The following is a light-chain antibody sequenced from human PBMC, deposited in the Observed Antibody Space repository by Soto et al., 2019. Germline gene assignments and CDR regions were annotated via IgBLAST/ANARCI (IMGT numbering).Light chain of an antibody. V-gene: IGLV2-23*02. CDR1: SSDVGSYNL. Sequence: QSALTHPASVSGSPGQSITISCTGTSSDVGSYNLVSWYQQHPGKAPKLIIYEVSKRPSGVSNRFSGSKSGNTASLTISGLQAEDEADYYCCSYAGSSTYVFGTGTKLTVL. CDR2: EVS. J-gene: IGLJ1*01. CDR3: CSYAGSSTYV.